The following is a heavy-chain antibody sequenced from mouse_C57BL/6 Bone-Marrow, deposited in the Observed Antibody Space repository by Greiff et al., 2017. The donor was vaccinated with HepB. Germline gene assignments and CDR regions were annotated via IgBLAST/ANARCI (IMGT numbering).Heavy chain of an antibody. CDR3: ARHPTVVEFAY. CDR1: GFTFSSYG. J-gene: IGHJ3*01. V-gene: IGHV5-6*02. CDR2: ISSGGSYT. D-gene: IGHD1-1*01. Sequence: DVMLVESGGDLVKPGGSLKLSCAASGFTFSSYGMSWVRQTPDKRLEWVATISSGGSYTYYPDSVKGRFTISRDNAKNTLYLQMSSLKSEDTAMYYCARHPTVVEFAYWGQGTLVTVSA.